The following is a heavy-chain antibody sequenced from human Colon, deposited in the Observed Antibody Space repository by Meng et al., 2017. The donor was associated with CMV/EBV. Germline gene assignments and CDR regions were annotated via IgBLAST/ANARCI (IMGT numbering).Heavy chain of an antibody. J-gene: IGHJ2*01. D-gene: IGHD3-9*01. Sequence: FTFSSYWMHWVRQVPGKGLVWVSRINSDGTSASYADSVQGRFTISRDNAENSLFLHMSSLRAEDTAVYYCARALYDSLTGYSRYFDLWGRGTLVTVSS. CDR2: INSDGTSA. CDR1: FTFSSYW. CDR3: ARALYDSLTGYSRYFDL. V-gene: IGHV3-74*01.